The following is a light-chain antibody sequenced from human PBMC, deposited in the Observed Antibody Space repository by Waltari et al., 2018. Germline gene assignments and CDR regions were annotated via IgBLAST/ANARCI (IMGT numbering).Light chain of an antibody. CDR1: SGHSSNI. CDR2: VNSDGSH. CDR3: QTGGHGTWV. V-gene: IGLV4-69*01. J-gene: IGLJ3*02. Sequence: QLVVTQSPSASASLVASVTLTCTLSSGHSSNIIAWLQQQPEKGPRYLMKVNSDGSHSRGDEIPDRFSGSSSGAERHLTISSLQAEDEADYYCQTGGHGTWVFGGGTKLTVL.